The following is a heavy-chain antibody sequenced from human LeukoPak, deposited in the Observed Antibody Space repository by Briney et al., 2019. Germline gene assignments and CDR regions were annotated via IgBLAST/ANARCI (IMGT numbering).Heavy chain of an antibody. J-gene: IGHJ6*03. D-gene: IGHD6-6*01. Sequence: SETLSLTCTVSGGSISSYYWSWIRQPAGKGLEWIGRIYNSGSTNYNPSLKSRVTMSVDTSKNQCSLKLSSVTAADTAVYYCARDRVGSSSDYMDVWGKGTTVTVSS. V-gene: IGHV4-4*07. CDR1: GGSISSYY. CDR3: ARDRVGSSSDYMDV. CDR2: IYNSGST.